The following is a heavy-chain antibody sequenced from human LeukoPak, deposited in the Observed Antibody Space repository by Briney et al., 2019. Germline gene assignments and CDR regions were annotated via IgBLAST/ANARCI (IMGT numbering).Heavy chain of an antibody. D-gene: IGHD3-22*01. V-gene: IGHV3-23*01. CDR3: AKDRAYYDSSGYSNNY. Sequence: GGSLRLSCAASGFTFSSYAMSWVRQAPGKGLEWVSAISGSGGSTYYADSVKGRFTISRDNSKNTLYLQMNSLRAEDMAVYYCAKDRAYYDSSGYSNNYWGQGTLVTVSS. CDR1: GFTFSSYA. CDR2: ISGSGGST. J-gene: IGHJ4*02.